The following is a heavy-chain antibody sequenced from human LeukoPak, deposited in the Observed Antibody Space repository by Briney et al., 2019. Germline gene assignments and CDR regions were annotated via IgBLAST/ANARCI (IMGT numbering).Heavy chain of an antibody. J-gene: IGHJ4*02. V-gene: IGHV3-43*01. D-gene: IGHD5-24*01. CDR3: AKDWGGYNLISSALDY. CDR2: ISWDGGST. CDR1: GFTFDDYT. Sequence: GGSLRLSCAASGFTFDDYTMHWVRQAPGKGLEWVSLISWDGGSTYYADSVKGRFTISRDNSKNSLYLQMNSLRTEDTALYYCAKDWGGYNLISSALDYWGQGTLVTVSS.